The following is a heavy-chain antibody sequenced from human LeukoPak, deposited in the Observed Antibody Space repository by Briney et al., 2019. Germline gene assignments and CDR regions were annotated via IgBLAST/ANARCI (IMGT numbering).Heavy chain of an antibody. D-gene: IGHD3-22*01. Sequence: SETLSLTCTVSGGSISSSSYYWGWIRQPPGKELEWIGSIYYSGSTYYNPSLKSRVTISVDTSKNQFSLKLSSVTAADTAVYYCAKDVAYYDSSGYYLLDYYYYYMDVWGKGTTVTVSS. CDR3: AKDVAYYDSSGYYLLDYYYYYMDV. CDR2: IYYSGST. CDR1: GGSISSSSYY. J-gene: IGHJ6*03. V-gene: IGHV4-39*02.